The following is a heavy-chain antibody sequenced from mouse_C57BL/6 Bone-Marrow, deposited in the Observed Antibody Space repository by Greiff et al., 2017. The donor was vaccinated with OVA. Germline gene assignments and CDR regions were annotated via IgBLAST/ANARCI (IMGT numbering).Heavy chain of an antibody. D-gene: IGHD2-10*02. V-gene: IGHV1-53*01. CDR3: ARSGYGKYRYAMDD. J-gene: IGHJ4*01. Sequence: VQLQQPGTDLVQPGASVKLSCKASGYTFTSYWMHWVKQRPGQGLEWIGNINPSNGGTNYNEKFKSKATLTVDNSSSTAYMQLSSLTSEDYAVDYCARSGYGKYRYAMDDWGQGTAVTVSS. CDR1: GYTFTSYW. CDR2: INPSNGGT.